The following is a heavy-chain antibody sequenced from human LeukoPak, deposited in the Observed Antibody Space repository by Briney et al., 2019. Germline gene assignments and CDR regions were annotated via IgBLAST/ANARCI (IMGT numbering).Heavy chain of an antibody. V-gene: IGHV3-48*03. Sequence: PGGSLKLSCAASGFTFSSHGMNWVRQAPGKGLEWIAYISSTGRTIYYADSVKGRFTISRDNAKGSVYLQMNRLGDEDTAVYYCAREAVAAAGARSNWFDPWGRGTLVTVSS. CDR1: GFTFSSHG. CDR3: AREAVAAAGARSNWFDP. J-gene: IGHJ5*02. D-gene: IGHD6-13*01. CDR2: ISSTGRTI.